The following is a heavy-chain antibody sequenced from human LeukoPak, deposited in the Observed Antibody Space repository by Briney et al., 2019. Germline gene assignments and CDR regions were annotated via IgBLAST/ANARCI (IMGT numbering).Heavy chain of an antibody. CDR3: ARGGYSGYDWDN. J-gene: IGHJ4*02. CDR1: GGSIGTYY. CDR2: IYYSGST. Sequence: PSETLSLTCTVSGGSIGTYYWGWLRQSPGKGLEWIGYIYYSGSTNYNPSLKSRVTMSVDTSKNEFSLRVTSVTTADTAVYFCARGGYSGYDWDNWGQGMLVTVSS. V-gene: IGHV4-59*01. D-gene: IGHD5-12*01.